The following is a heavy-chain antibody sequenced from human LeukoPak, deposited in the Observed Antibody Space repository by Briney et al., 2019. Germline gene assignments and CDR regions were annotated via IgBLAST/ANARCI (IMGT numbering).Heavy chain of an antibody. CDR2: ISGSGGST. D-gene: IGHD4-23*01. V-gene: IGHV3-23*01. Sequence: GGSLRLSCAASGFTFSSYAMSWVRQAPGKGLEWVSAISGSGGSTYYADSVKGRFSISRDNSKNTLHLQMNSLGAEDTAVYYCARSTVVTPDFDHWGQGTLVTVSS. CDR3: ARSTVVTPDFDH. J-gene: IGHJ4*02. CDR1: GFTFSSYA.